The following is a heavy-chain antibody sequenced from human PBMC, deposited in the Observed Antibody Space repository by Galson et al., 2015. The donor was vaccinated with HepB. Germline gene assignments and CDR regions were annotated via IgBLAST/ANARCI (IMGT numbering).Heavy chain of an antibody. CDR3: ARDQLMATMDY. D-gene: IGHD5-24*01. V-gene: IGHV3-33*01. CDR1: GFSFSPYG. J-gene: IGHJ4*02. Sequence: SLRLSCAASGFSFSPYGFHWVRQAPGKGLEWMAVIWAEGRTKYFADSVKGRFTISRDNSKNTILLQMNSLRVEDTAFYYCARDQLMATMDYWGQGTLVTVSS. CDR2: IWAEGRTK.